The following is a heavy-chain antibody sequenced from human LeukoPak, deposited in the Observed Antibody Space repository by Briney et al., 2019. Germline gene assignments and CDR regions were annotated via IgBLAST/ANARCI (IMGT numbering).Heavy chain of an antibody. Sequence: SETLSLTCTVSGGSITSHYWSWIRQPPGKGLEWIGYIYYSGSTNYNPSLKSRVTISVDTSKNQFSLKLSSVTAADTAVYYCARVTSANLPYFDYWGQGTLVTVSS. J-gene: IGHJ4*02. D-gene: IGHD1-14*01. V-gene: IGHV4-59*11. CDR2: IYYSGST. CDR1: GGSITSHY. CDR3: ARVTSANLPYFDY.